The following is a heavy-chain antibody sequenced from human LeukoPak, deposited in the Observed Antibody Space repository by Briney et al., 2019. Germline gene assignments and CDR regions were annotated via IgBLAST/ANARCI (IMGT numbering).Heavy chain of an antibody. Sequence: SVKVSCKASGGTFSSYPFTWVRQAPGQGLEWMGEITPIFGAANYAQKFQGRVTITTDESTSTAYMELSSLRSEDTAVYYCARVGSSSSGLYFDYWGQGTLVTVSS. CDR3: ARVGSSSSGLYFDY. D-gene: IGHD6-13*01. CDR1: GGTFSSYP. V-gene: IGHV1-69*05. CDR2: ITPIFGAA. J-gene: IGHJ4*02.